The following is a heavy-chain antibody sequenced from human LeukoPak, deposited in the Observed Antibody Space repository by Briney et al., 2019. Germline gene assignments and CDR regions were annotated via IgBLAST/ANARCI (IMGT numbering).Heavy chain of an antibody. CDR3: VRGLNVGGYCSGGSCSCYYYMDV. V-gene: IGHV1-2*02. CDR1: GYTFTGYY. CDR2: GNPITGGT. Sequence: ASVKVSCKASGYTFTGYYMHWGRQAPGHGLEWRGWGNPITGGTKYAQKFQGRVTMTRDTPHTTAHMERSGPRSEATAVHYWVRGLNVGGYCSGGSCSCYYYMDVWGKGTTVTVSS. J-gene: IGHJ6*03. D-gene: IGHD2-15*01.